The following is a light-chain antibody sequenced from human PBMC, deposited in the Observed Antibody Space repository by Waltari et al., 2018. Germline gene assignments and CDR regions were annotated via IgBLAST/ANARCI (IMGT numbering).Light chain of an antibody. Sequence: EIVMTQSPATLSVSPGEGPTLSCRASQSVSSDLAWFQQKPGQAPGLLIYGASTRATGIPARFSGSRSGTVFTLTISSMQSEDFAVYYCQQYHDWPLTFGQGTKVEIK. V-gene: IGKV3-15*01. CDR3: QQYHDWPLT. J-gene: IGKJ1*01. CDR1: QSVSSD. CDR2: GAS.